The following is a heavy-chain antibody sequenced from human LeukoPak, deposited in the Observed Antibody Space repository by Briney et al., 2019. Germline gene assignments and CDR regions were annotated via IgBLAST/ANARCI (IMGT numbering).Heavy chain of an antibody. CDR3: ARDTYHYDSSGKKLFDY. J-gene: IGHJ4*02. Sequence: SETLSLTCTVSGGSISSYYWSWIRQPAGKGLEWIGRIYTSGSTNYNPSLKSRVTMSVDTSKNQFSLKLSSVTAADTAVYYCARDTYHYDSSGKKLFDYWGQGTLVTVSS. V-gene: IGHV4-4*07. D-gene: IGHD3-22*01. CDR1: GGSISSYY. CDR2: IYTSGST.